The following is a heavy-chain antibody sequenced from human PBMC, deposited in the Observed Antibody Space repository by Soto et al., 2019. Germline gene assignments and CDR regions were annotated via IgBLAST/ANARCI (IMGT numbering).Heavy chain of an antibody. CDR2: ISAYNGNT. CDR1: GYTFTSYG. V-gene: IGHV1-18*01. D-gene: IGHD3-10*02. Sequence: QVQLVQSGAEVKKPGASVKVSCKASGYTFTSYGISWVRQAPGQGLEGMGWISAYNGNTNYAQKLQGRVTMTTDTSTSTAYMERRSLGSDDTAVYYCEGEPQWSGGVWYFHYGMDVLGQGTTVTVSS. CDR3: EGEPQWSGGVWYFHYGMDV. J-gene: IGHJ6*02.